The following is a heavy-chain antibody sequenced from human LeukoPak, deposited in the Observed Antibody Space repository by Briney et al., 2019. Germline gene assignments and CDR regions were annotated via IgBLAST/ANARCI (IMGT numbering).Heavy chain of an antibody. V-gene: IGHV3-11*03. J-gene: IGHJ4*02. D-gene: IGHD3-10*01. CDR1: GXTFSDYY. Sequence: PGGSLRLSCAASGXTFSDYYMSWIRQAPGKGLEWLSYISSTTSYTDYADSVKGRFTISRDNAKNSLYLQMNSLRAEDTAVYYCARSSYTSGSSYFDYWGQGTQVTVSA. CDR2: ISSTTSYT. CDR3: ARSSYTSGSSYFDY.